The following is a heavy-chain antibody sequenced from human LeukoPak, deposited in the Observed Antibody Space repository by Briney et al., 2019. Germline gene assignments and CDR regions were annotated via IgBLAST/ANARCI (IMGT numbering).Heavy chain of an antibody. J-gene: IGHJ3*02. D-gene: IGHD3-22*01. Sequence: ASVKVSCKASGYTFTSYGISWVRQAPGQELERMGWISAYNGNTNYAQKLQGRVTMTTDTSTSTAYMELRSLRSDDTAVYYCARVYYDSSGPGEDAFDIWGQGTMVTVSS. CDR3: ARVYYDSSGPGEDAFDI. CDR1: GYTFTSYG. CDR2: ISAYNGNT. V-gene: IGHV1-18*01.